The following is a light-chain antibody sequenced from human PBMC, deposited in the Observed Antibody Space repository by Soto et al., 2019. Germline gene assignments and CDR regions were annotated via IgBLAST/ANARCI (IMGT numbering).Light chain of an antibody. CDR1: SSDIGGYNY. V-gene: IGLV2-14*01. J-gene: IGLJ1*01. CDR2: EVN. CDR3: SSHTISSALQV. Sequence: QSALAQPASVSGSPGQSITVSCTGTSSDIGGYNYVSWYQHHPGKAPQLIIYEVNLRPSGVSDRFSASKSGDTASLTISGLQAGDEADYYCSSHTISSALQVFGTGTKVTVL.